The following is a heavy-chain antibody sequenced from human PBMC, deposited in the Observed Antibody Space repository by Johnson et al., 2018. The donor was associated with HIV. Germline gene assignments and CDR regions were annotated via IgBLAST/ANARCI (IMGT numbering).Heavy chain of an antibody. J-gene: IGHJ3*02. CDR1: GFAVSSNY. CDR3: AREDSAFDI. CDR2: IYSGGST. V-gene: IGHV3-53*01. Sequence: VQLVESGGGVVQPGRSLRLSCAASGFAVSSNYMSWVRQAPGKGLEWVSVIYSGGSTYYADSVKGRFTISRDNSKNTLYLQMNSLRAEDTAVYYCAREDSAFDIWGQGTMVTVSS.